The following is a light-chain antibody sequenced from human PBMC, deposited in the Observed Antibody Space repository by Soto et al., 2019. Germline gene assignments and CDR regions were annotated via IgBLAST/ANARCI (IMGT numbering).Light chain of an antibody. CDR3: QQRSNWPT. Sequence: EIMLTQSPGTLSLSQGERATLSCRASQSVSSYLAWYQQKPGQAPRLLIYDASNRATGIPARFSGSGSGTDFTLTISSLEPEDFAVYYCQQRSNWPTFGQGSMVDI. J-gene: IGKJ1*01. CDR1: QSVSSY. CDR2: DAS. V-gene: IGKV3-11*01.